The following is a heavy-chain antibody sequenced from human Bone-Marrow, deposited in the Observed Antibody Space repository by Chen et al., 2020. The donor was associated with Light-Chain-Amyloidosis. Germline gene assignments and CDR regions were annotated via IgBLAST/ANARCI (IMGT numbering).Heavy chain of an antibody. J-gene: IGHJ4*02. D-gene: IGHD6-19*01. CDR1: GFSFSSYW. V-gene: IGHV3-74*01. CDR2: INEDGRTT. CDR3: GRDVAGADDY. Sequence: GFSFSSYWMHWVRQAPGKGLMWVSRINEDGRTTTYADSVKGRFTISRYNAKNKLYLQMNSLKDEDTAVYYCGRDVAGADDYWGQGNLVTVSS.